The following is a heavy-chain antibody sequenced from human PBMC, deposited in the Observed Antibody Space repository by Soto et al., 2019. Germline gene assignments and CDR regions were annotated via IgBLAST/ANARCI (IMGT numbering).Heavy chain of an antibody. CDR2: IIPIFGTA. Sequence: VQLVQSGAEVKKPGSSVKVSCKAPGGTFSSYAISWVRQAPGQGLEWMGGIIPIFGTANYAQKFQGRVTITADESTSKGYMELSSLRSEDTAVYYCARSQGGSSSLDIYYYYYYGMDVWGQGTTVTVSS. V-gene: IGHV1-69*01. CDR1: GGTFSSYA. J-gene: IGHJ6*02. D-gene: IGHD2-15*01. CDR3: ARSQGGSSSLDIYYYYYYGMDV.